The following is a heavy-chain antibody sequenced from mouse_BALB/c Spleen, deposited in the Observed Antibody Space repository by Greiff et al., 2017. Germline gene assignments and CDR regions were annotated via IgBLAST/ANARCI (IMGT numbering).Heavy chain of an antibody. D-gene: IGHD2-1*01. CDR1: GYTFTDYY. J-gene: IGHJ2*01. CDR3: ARDYGNYGCFDY. V-gene: IGHV1-77*01. CDR2: IYPGSGNT. Sequence: QVQLQQSGAELARPGASVKLSCKASGYTFTDYYINWVKQRTGQGLEWIGEIYPGSGNTYYNEKFKGKATLTADKSSSTAYMQLSSLTSGDSAVYFCARDYGNYGCFDYWGQGTTLTVSS.